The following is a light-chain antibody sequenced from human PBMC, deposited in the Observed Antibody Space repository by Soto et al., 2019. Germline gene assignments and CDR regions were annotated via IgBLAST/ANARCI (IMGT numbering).Light chain of an antibody. Sequence: EIVTTQSPATLSVSPGERATLSCRASQSVSNNLAWYQQRPGQAPRLLIYGASTRATGIPARFSGSGSGTDFTLTINSLQPEDFATYYCQQANSFPITFGQGTRLEIK. CDR1: QSVSNN. V-gene: IGKV3-15*01. J-gene: IGKJ5*01. CDR2: GAS. CDR3: QQANSFPIT.